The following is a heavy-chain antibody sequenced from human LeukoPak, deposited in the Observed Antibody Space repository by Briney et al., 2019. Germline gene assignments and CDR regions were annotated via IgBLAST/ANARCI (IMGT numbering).Heavy chain of an antibody. Sequence: PSGTLSLTCTVSGGSISSYYWSWIRQPPAKGLEWIGYIYYSGSTNYNPFLKSRVTISVDTSKNQFSLRLSSVTAADTAVYYCARRGNTRASSDFDYWGQGTLVTVSS. CDR2: IYYSGST. D-gene: IGHD6-6*01. J-gene: IGHJ4*02. CDR3: ARRGNTRASSDFDY. V-gene: IGHV4-59*08. CDR1: GGSISSYY.